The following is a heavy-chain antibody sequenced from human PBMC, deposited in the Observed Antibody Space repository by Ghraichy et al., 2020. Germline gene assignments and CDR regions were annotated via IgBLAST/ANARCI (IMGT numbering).Heavy chain of an antibody. CDR3: SNLGISAAGTA. Sequence: GGSLRLSCAVSGLTFGSYAMSWVRRAPGKGLECVSVISESGDTTFYADSVKGRITIARDNSRNTLFLQMNTLRVEDTAMYYCSNLGISAAGTAWGQGTLVTVSS. D-gene: IGHD6-13*01. CDR1: GLTFGSYA. J-gene: IGHJ5*02. V-gene: IGHV3-23*01. CDR2: ISESGDTT.